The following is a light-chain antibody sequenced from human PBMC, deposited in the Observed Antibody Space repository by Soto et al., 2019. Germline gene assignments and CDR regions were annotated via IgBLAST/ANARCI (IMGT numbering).Light chain of an antibody. J-gene: IGLJ3*02. CDR3: AAWNDSLKGVV. Sequence: QSVLTQPPSASGTPGQRVTISCSGSYSTIGSKTLNWYQHLPRSAPKLLIYTSNQRPSGVPDRFSGSKSGTSASLAISGLQPEDEAEYYCAAWNDSLKGVVFGGGTKLTVL. CDR2: TSN. CDR1: YSTIGSKT. V-gene: IGLV1-44*01.